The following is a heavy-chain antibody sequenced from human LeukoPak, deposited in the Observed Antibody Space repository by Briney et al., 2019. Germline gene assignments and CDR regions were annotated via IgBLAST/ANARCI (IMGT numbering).Heavy chain of an antibody. V-gene: IGHV4-30-4*01. CDR1: GGAISRGDYY. Sequence: SETLSLTCNVSGGAISRGDYYWSWLRQPPGTGLEWLGYIYHSGSTYYNPSLKSRITISVDTSKNQFSLKVTSVTAADTATYYCARFDIVEEGGPDYWGQGTLVTVCS. CDR2: IYHSGST. CDR3: ARFDIVEEGGPDY. J-gene: IGHJ4*02. D-gene: IGHD2-15*01.